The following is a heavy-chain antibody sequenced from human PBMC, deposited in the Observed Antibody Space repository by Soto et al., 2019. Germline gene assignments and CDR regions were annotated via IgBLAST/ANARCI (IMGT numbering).Heavy chain of an antibody. J-gene: IGHJ6*02. CDR1: GFTFISYA. CDR3: AKDAGRVYYYYGMDV. CDR2: ISGSGGST. Sequence: PWGSLRLSCAASGFTFISYAISLVRHAPLKGLEWVSAISGSGGSTYYADSVKGRFTISRDNSKNTLYLQMNSLRAEDTAVYYCAKDAGRVYYYYGMDVWGQGTTVTVSS. V-gene: IGHV3-23*01.